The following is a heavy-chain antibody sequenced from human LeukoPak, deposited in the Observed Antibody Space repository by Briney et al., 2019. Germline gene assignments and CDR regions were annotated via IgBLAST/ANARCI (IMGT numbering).Heavy chain of an antibody. D-gene: IGHD2-2*01. CDR3: ATMPRPRNRLDY. Sequence: SETLSLTCTVSGGSISSGGYYWSWIRQHPGKGLEWIGYIYYSGSTYYNPSLKSRVTISVDTSNNQVSLKLSSVTAADTAVYYCATMPRPRNRLDYWGQGTLVTVSS. CDR1: GGSISSGGYY. V-gene: IGHV4-31*03. CDR2: IYYSGST. J-gene: IGHJ4*02.